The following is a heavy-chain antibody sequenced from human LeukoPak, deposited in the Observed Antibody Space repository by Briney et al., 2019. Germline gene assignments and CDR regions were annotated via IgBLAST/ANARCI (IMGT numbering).Heavy chain of an antibody. V-gene: IGHV3-66*01. D-gene: IGHD2-8*02. J-gene: IGHJ4*02. CDR2: IYSGGST. Sequence: GGSLRLSCAASGFTFSSYAMHWVRQAPGKGLEWVSVIYSGGSTYYADSVKGRFTISRDNSKNTLYLQMNSLRAEDTAVYYCARDGAAYWDYWGQGTLVTVPS. CDR1: GFTFSSYA. CDR3: ARDGAAYWDY.